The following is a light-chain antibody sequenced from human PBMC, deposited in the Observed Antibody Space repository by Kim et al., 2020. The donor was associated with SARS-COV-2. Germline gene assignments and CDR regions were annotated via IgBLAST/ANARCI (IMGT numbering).Light chain of an antibody. CDR1: SGSIASNY. V-gene: IGLV6-57*01. CDR3: QSYDSSNRV. CDR2: EDN. J-gene: IGLJ3*02. Sequence: GKSVPISCTRSSGSIASNYVQWYQQRPGSSPTTVIYEDNQRPSGVPDRFSGSIDSSSNSASLTISGLKTEDEADYYCQSYDSSNRVFGGGTQLTVL.